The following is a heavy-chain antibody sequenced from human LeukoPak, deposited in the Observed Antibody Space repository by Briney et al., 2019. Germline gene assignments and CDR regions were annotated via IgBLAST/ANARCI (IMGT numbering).Heavy chain of an antibody. CDR1: GFTVSSNY. D-gene: IGHD3-3*01. V-gene: IGHV3-53*01. CDR3: AKGAEPSITIFGVVIVYYFDY. J-gene: IGHJ4*02. CDR2: IYSGGST. Sequence: GGSLRLSCAASGFTVSSNYMSWARQAPGKGLEWVSVIYSGGSTYYADSVKGRFTISRDNSKNTLYLQMNSLRAEDTAVYYCAKGAEPSITIFGVVIVYYFDYWGQGTLVTVSS.